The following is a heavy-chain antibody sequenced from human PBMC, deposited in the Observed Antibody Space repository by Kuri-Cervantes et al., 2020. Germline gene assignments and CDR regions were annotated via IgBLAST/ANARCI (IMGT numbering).Heavy chain of an antibody. CDR1: GYSISSGYY. Sequence: ESLKISCAVSGYSISSGYYWGWIRQPPGKGLEWIGSIYHSGSTYYNPSLKSRVTISVDTSKNQFSLKLSSVTAADTAVYYCARPAGYYYDSSAAFDIWGQGKMVTVSS. J-gene: IGHJ3*02. D-gene: IGHD3-22*01. V-gene: IGHV4-38-2*01. CDR3: ARPAGYYYDSSAAFDI. CDR2: IYHSGST.